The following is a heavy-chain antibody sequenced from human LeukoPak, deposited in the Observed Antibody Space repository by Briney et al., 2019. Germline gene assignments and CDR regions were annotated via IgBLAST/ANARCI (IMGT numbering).Heavy chain of an antibody. CDR2: IYQSGST. CDR3: ASGYSYGNVDY. D-gene: IGHD5-18*01. J-gene: IGHJ4*02. V-gene: IGHV4-30-2*01. Sequence: SETLSLTCTVSGDSISSGGYYWSWIRQPPGKGLEWTGYIYQSGSTYYNPSPKSRVTISVDRSRNQFSLKLNSVTAADTAVYYCASGYSYGNVDYWGQGTLVTVSS. CDR1: GDSISSGGYY.